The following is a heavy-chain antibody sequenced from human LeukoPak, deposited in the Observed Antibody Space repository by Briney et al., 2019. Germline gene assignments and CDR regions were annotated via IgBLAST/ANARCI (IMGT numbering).Heavy chain of an antibody. J-gene: IGHJ4*02. CDR3: ARLSIRGPDS. V-gene: IGHV4-4*02. CDR1: GDSISSSHW. D-gene: IGHD5-12*01. CDR2: IYHSGST. Sequence: SETLSLTCAVSGDSISSSHWWSWVRQPPGKGLERIGEIYHSGSTNYNPSLKSRTTISIDRSKNHFSLKLSSVTAADTAVFYCARLSIRGPDSWGQGTLVTVSS.